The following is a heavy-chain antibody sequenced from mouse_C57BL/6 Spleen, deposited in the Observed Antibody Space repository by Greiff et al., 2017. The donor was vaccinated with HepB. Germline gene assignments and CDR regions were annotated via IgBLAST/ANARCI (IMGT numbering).Heavy chain of an antibody. V-gene: IGHV1-82*01. D-gene: IGHD1-1*01. CDR3: ARSGYYYGSFDY. J-gene: IGHJ2*01. CDR1: GYAFSSSW. CDR2: IYPGDGDT. Sequence: VKLMESGPELVKPGASVKISCKASGYAFSSSWMNWVKQRPGKGLEWIGRIYPGDGDTNYNGKFKGKATLTADKSSSTAYMQLSSLTSEDSAVYFGARSGYYYGSFDYWGQGTTLTVSS.